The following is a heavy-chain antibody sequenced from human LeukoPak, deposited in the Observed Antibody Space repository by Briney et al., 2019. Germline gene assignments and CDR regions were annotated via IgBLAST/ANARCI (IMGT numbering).Heavy chain of an antibody. Sequence: EGSLRLSCAASGFIFSNYGMHWVRQAPGKGLEWVAVISYDGSNKYYADSVKGRFTISRDNSKNTLYLQMNSLRAEDTAVYYCAKLAVAGALDYWGQGTLVTVSS. V-gene: IGHV3-30*18. J-gene: IGHJ4*02. CDR1: GFIFSNYG. D-gene: IGHD6-19*01. CDR2: ISYDGSNK. CDR3: AKLAVAGALDY.